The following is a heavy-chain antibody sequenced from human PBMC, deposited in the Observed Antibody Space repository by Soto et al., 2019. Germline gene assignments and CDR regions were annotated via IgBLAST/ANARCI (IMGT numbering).Heavy chain of an antibody. CDR3: ASSRGYDYIWGSYRYTKYFDY. Sequence: PSETLSLTCAVYGGSFSGYYWSWIRLPPGKGLEWIGEINHSGSTNYNPSLKSRVTISVDTSKNQFSLKLSSVTAADTAVYYCASSRGYDYIWGSYRYTKYFDYWGQGTLVTVSS. CDR2: INHSGST. CDR1: GGSFSGYY. D-gene: IGHD3-16*02. J-gene: IGHJ4*02. V-gene: IGHV4-34*01.